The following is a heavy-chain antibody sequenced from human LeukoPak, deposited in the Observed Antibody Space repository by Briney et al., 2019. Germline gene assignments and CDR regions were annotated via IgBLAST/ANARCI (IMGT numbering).Heavy chain of an antibody. CDR2: IKQDGSQK. V-gene: IGHV3-7*05. Sequence: PGGSLIRSCAASGFTFSSYWMSWVRQAPGKGLEWVANIKQDGSQKYYVDSVKGRFTISRDNAKNSLYLQMNSLRAEDTAVYYCARDRPNFEVAAPPWFDPWGQRTVLTVSS. CDR3: ARDRPNFEVAAPPWFDP. CDR1: GFTFSSYW. J-gene: IGHJ5*02. D-gene: IGHD6-6*01.